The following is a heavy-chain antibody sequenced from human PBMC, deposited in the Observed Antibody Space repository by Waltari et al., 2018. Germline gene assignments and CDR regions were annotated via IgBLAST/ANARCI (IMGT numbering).Heavy chain of an antibody. CDR1: GLVFSSFS. D-gene: IGHD3-3*01. CDR3: TTQNTFWSWSY. J-gene: IGHJ4*02. Sequence: EVQLVESGGGLTQPGRSLRLSCTTSGLVFSSFSISWVGQATGKGLEWVGFSRSKAYGGTQKYAASGRDRFTMARDESKSIAYLEMNSLKTEDTAMYFCTTQNTFWSWSYWGRGTLVTVSS. V-gene: IGHV3-49*04. CDR2: SRSKAYGGTQ.